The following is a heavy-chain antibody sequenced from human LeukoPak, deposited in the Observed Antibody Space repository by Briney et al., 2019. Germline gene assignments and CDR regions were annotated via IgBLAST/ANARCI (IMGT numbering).Heavy chain of an antibody. CDR2: ISYDGSNK. CDR3: ARDHLGYCSSTSCDRGYGMDV. CDR1: GFTFSSYA. J-gene: IGHJ6*02. V-gene: IGHV3-30*04. Sequence: PGGSLRLSCAASGFTFSSYAMHWVRQAPGKGLEWVAVISYDGSNKYYADSVKGGFTISRDNSKNTLYLQMNSLRAEDTAVYYCARDHLGYCSSTSCDRGYGMDVWGQGTTVTVSS. D-gene: IGHD2-2*01.